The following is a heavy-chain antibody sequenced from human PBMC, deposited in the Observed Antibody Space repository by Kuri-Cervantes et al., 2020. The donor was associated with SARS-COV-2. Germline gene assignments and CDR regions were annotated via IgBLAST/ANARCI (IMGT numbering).Heavy chain of an antibody. D-gene: IGHD4-17*01. CDR3: ARVDYAGNYYYYGMDV. CDR2: IYYSGST. CDR1: GGSISSSSYY. V-gene: IGHV4-39*07. J-gene: IGHJ6*02. Sequence: ESLKISCTVSGGSISSSSYYWGWIRQPPGKGLEWIGSIYYSGSTYYNPSLKSRVTISVDTSKNQFSLKLTSVTAADTAVYYCARVDYAGNYYYYGMDVWGQGTTVTVSS.